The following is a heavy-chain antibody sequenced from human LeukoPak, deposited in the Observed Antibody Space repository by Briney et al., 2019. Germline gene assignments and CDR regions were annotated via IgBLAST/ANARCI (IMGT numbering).Heavy chain of an antibody. CDR3: AKGGSYGPLDY. CDR2: ISDSGGDS. J-gene: IGHJ4*02. D-gene: IGHD1-26*01. CDR1: GFTFSSHW. Sequence: PGGSLRLSCAASGFTFSSHWMDWVRQAPGKGPEWVSAISDSGGDSIYTDSVKDRFTISRDNSKNTLYLQMNSLRAEDTAVYYCAKGGSYGPLDYWGQGTLVTVSS. V-gene: IGHV3-23*01.